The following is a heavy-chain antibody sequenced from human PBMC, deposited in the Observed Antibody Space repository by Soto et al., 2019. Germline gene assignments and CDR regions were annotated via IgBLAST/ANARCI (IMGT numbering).Heavy chain of an antibody. J-gene: IGHJ6*02. CDR3: GGDGSGPRSYYGMDV. CDR1: GFTFSSYA. Sequence: GGSLRLSCAASGFTFSSYAMHWVRQAPGKGLEWVAVISYDGSNKYYADSVKGRFTISRDNSKNTLYLQMNSLRAEDTAVYYRGGDGSGPRSYYGMDVWGQGTTVTVS. V-gene: IGHV3-30-3*01. CDR2: ISYDGSNK.